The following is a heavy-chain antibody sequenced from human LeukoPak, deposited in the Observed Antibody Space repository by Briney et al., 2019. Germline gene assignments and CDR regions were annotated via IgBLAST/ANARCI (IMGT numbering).Heavy chain of an antibody. CDR1: GGSFSGYY. V-gene: IGHV4-34*01. J-gene: IGHJ4*02. D-gene: IGHD6-19*01. CDR3: ARQSKVAGTEDY. CDR2: INHSGST. Sequence: SETLSLTCAVYGGSFSGYYWSWIRQPPGKGLEWMGEINHSGSTNYNPSLKSRVTISVDTSKNQFSLKLSSVTAADTAVYYCARQSKVAGTEDYWGQGTLVTVSS.